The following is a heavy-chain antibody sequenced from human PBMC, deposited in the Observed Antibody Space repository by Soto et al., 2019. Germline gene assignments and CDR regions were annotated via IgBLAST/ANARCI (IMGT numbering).Heavy chain of an antibody. V-gene: IGHV3-7*03. J-gene: IGHJ4*02. CDR2: INQDGSEK. CDR3: SRLSRGAPGVSQ. CDR1: GFTFTSYW. Sequence: EVQLVESGGGLVQPGGSLRLSCVASGFTFTSYWMTWARQAPGKGLEWLAKINQDGSEKNYVASVWGRFTISRDNAKNSLFLQMDSLRTEDTAVYFCSRLSRGAPGVSQWGQGTRVTVSS. D-gene: IGHD2-2*01.